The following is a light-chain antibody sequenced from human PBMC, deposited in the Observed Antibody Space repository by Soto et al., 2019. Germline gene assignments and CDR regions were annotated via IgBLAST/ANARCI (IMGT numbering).Light chain of an antibody. CDR1: SSDIGGYDY. V-gene: IGLV2-14*01. J-gene: IGLJ2*01. CDR3: TSYASGSSHVV. CDR2: DAN. Sequence: QSALTQPASVSGSPGQSITLSCTGTSSDIGGYDYVSWYQRHPGKAPKLIIYDANNRPSGVSNRFSGSKSGNTASLTISGLPAEAESDYYCTSYASGSSHVVFGGGTQPTVL.